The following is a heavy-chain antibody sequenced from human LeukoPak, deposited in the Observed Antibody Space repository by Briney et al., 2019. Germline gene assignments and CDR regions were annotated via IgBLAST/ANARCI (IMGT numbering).Heavy chain of an antibody. CDR1: GGSISSYY. J-gene: IGHJ4*02. D-gene: IGHD6-13*01. Sequence: SETLSLTCTVSGGSISSYYWSWIRQPPGKGLEWIGYIYTSGSTNYNPSLKSRVTISVDMSKNQFSLKLSSVTAADTAVYYCARRIAAAGASLFDYWGQGTLVTVSS. CDR2: IYTSGST. CDR3: ARRIAAAGASLFDY. V-gene: IGHV4-4*09.